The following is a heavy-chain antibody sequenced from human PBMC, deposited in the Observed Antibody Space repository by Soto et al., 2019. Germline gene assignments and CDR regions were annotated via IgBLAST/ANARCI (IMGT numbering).Heavy chain of an antibody. CDR1: GFTFDDYA. CDR2: ISWNSGSI. D-gene: IGHD2-15*01. Sequence: PGGSLRLSCAASGFTFDDYAMHRVRQAPGKGLEWVSGISWNSGSIGYADSVKGRFTISRDNAKNSLYLQMNSLRAEDTALYYCAKDISSGGSSDYYYYYGMDVWGQGTTVTVSS. CDR3: AKDISSGGSSDYYYYYGMDV. J-gene: IGHJ6*02. V-gene: IGHV3-9*01.